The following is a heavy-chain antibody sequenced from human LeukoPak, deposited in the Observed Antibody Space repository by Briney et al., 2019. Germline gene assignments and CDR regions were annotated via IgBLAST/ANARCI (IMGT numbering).Heavy chain of an antibody. D-gene: IGHD3-9*01. CDR3: ARARIGADTLGWGYFDWSIDAFDI. CDR2: ISSSSSYT. Sequence: TGGSLRLSCAASGFTFSDYYMSWIRQAPGKGLEWVSYISSSSSYTNYADSVKGRFTISRDNAKNSLYLQMNSLSAEETAVYYCARARIGADTLGWGYFDWSIDAFDIWGQGTMVTVSS. CDR1: GFTFSDYY. J-gene: IGHJ3*02. V-gene: IGHV3-11*06.